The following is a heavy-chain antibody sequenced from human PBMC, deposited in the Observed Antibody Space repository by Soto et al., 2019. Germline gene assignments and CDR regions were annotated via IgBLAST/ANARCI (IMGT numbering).Heavy chain of an antibody. J-gene: IGHJ3*02. CDR3: ARGNYDYFGGNYRYVGGAFDI. V-gene: IGHV4-59*01. D-gene: IGHD3-16*02. Sequence: QVQLQQSGPGLVKPSETLSLTCTVSGVSINNNYWSWVRQPPGKGLEWIGYIYFSGITNYNPSLNGRGSMSVDTTKALVSLKLTSVTAADTAMYYCARGNYDYFGGNYRYVGGAFDIWGPGTVVTVSS. CDR1: GVSINNNY. CDR2: IYFSGIT.